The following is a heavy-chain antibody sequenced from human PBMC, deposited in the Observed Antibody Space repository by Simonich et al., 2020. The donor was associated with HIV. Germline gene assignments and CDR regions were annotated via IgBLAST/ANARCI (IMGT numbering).Heavy chain of an antibody. Sequence: EVQLLESGGGLVQPGGSLRLSCAASGFTFSSYAMSWVRQAPGKGREWDSAIRVSGGSTYYADSVKGRFTISRDNSKNTLYLQMNSLRAEDTAVYYCAKDRYYNFWSGYYDYWGQGTLVTVSS. D-gene: IGHD3-3*01. CDR1: GFTFSSYA. CDR3: AKDRYYNFWSGYYDY. J-gene: IGHJ4*02. V-gene: IGHV3-23*01. CDR2: IRVSGGST.